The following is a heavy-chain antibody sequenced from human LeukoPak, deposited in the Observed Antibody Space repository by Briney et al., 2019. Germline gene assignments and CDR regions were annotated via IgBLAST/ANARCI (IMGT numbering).Heavy chain of an antibody. V-gene: IGHV3-21*01. CDR1: GFTFSRYS. D-gene: IGHD2-2*01. CDR2: ISSGSSFM. CDR3: ARDGGYCSSTSCLPAGY. J-gene: IGHJ4*02. Sequence: GGLVKPGWSLRLSCAASGFTFSRYSMNWVRQAPGKGLEWASSISSGSSFMYYADSVKGRFTISRDNAKNSLYLQMNSLRAEDTAVYYCARDGGYCSSTSCLPAGYWGQGTLVTVSS.